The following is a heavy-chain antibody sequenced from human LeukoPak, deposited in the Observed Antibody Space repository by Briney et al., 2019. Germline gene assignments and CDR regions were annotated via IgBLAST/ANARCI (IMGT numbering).Heavy chain of an antibody. CDR1: GGSVSSYY. D-gene: IGHD6-13*01. V-gene: IGHV4-59*02. Sequence: SETLSLTCTVSGGSVSSYYWSWIRQPPGKGLEWIGNIYYSGSTKYNPSLKSRVTISVDTSASKNQFSLKLSSVTAADTAVYYCARDYASGSSWNWFDPWGQGTLVTVSS. CDR2: IYYSGST. J-gene: IGHJ5*02. CDR3: ARDYASGSSWNWFDP.